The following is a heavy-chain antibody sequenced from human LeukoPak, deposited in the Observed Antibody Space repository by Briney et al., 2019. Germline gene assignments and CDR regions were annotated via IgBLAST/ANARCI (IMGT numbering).Heavy chain of an antibody. D-gene: IGHD2-2*01. CDR1: GFTFSSYA. V-gene: IGHV3-23*01. CDR3: AKDLSPYCSSTSCYPDY. Sequence: GGSLRLSCAASGFTFSSYAMSWVRQAPGKGLEWVSAISGSGGSTYYADSVKGRFTISRDNSKNTLYLQMNSLRAEDTAVYYCAKDLSPYCSSTSCYPDYWGQGTLVTVSS. J-gene: IGHJ4*02. CDR2: ISGSGGST.